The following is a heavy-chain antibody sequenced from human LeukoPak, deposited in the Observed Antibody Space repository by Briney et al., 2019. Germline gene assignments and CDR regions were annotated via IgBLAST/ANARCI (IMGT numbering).Heavy chain of an antibody. J-gene: IGHJ4*02. V-gene: IGHV1-8*02. D-gene: IGHD1-14*01. CDR1: GYTFSTYD. CDR3: ARTKPENSEMYN. CDR2: MNPTSGNT. Sequence: GASVKVSCKASGYTFSTYDINWVGQAAGQGLEWMGWMNPTSGNTGYGQKFQGRLTMTRDTSKSTAYMELTSLTSDDPAVYYCARTKPENSEMYNWGQGTLVTVSS.